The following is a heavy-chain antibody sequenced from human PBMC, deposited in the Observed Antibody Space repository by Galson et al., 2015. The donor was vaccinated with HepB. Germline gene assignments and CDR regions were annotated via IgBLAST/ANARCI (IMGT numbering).Heavy chain of an antibody. V-gene: IGHV3-9*01. CDR3: AKEESLCCRDETCSPHFDH. CDR1: GFNFENSA. CDR2: ISWNSIYK. D-gene: IGHD2-21*01. J-gene: IGHJ4*02. Sequence: SLRLSCAGSGFNFENSAMHWVRQVPGKGLEWVSSISWNSIYKEFADSVKGRFAISRDNAKKSLHLQMSSLRPEDTARYFCAKEESLCCRDETCSPHFDHWGQGVMVIVSS.